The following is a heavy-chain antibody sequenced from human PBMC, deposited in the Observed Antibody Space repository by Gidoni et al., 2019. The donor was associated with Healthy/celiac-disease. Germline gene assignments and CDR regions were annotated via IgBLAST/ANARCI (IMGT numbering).Heavy chain of an antibody. CDR2: IFSNDEK. CDR1: GFSPSNARMG. D-gene: IGHD2-21*01. CDR3: SRMGLIAIPYYYYMYV. Sequence: QVTVKESGPVLVKPTETLTLTCTVSGFSPSNARMGVSWIRQPPGKALEWLAHIFSNDEKSYSTSLKSRLTISKDTSKCQVVLTMSNMDPVDTATYYCSRMGLIAIPYYYYMYVWFKGTTVTVSS. V-gene: IGHV2-26*01. J-gene: IGHJ6*03.